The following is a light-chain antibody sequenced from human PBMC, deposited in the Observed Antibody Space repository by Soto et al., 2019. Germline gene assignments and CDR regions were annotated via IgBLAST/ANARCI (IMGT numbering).Light chain of an antibody. CDR2: EVT. J-gene: IGLJ2*01. CDR1: RYDVGSYNL. V-gene: IGLV2-23*02. CDR3: CSYAGGDTFV. Sequence: QAVVTQPASVSGSPGQSIAISCTGTRYDVGSYNLVSWFRQHPGKAPKLIIYEVTTRPSDVSDRFSGSKSGNTASLTISGLQAEDEADYYCCSYAGGDTFVFGGGTKLTVL.